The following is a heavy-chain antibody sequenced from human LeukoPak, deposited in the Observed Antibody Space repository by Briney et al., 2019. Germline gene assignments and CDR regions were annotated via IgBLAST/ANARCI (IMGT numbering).Heavy chain of an antibody. CDR3: ARAESSGWDWTIYYFDY. V-gene: IGHV1-2*02. Sequence: ASVKVSCKASGYTFTGYYMHWVRKAPGQGLEWMGWINPNSGGTNYAQKFQGRVTMTRDTSISTAYMELSRLRSDDTAVYYCARAESSGWDWTIYYFDYWGQGTLVTVSS. CDR2: INPNSGGT. D-gene: IGHD6-19*01. CDR1: GYTFTGYY. J-gene: IGHJ4*02.